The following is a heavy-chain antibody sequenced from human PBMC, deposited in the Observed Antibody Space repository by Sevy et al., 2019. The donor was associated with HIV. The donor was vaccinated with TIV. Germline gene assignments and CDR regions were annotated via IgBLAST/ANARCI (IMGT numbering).Heavy chain of an antibody. J-gene: IGHJ6*02. D-gene: IGHD3-16*01. Sequence: GGSLRLSCAASGFGFRSYDMHWVRQAPDKGLEWVAIISYDGNYKHYADSVRGRFTMSRKNSKNTMYLQMNGLSIEDMAVYYCAKNRPPGGSYFSRNAMDVWGRGTTVTVSS. CDR2: ISYDGNYK. V-gene: IGHV3-30*18. CDR1: GFGFRSYD. CDR3: AKNRPPGGSYFSRNAMDV.